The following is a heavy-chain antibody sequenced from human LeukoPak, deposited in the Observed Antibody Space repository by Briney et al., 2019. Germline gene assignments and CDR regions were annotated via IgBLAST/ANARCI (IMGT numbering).Heavy chain of an antibody. V-gene: IGHV3-23*01. Sequence: GGSLRLSCAASGFAFSSYSMSWVRQAPGKGLEWVSAISGSGGSTYYADSVKGRFTISRDNSKNTLYLQMNSLRAEDTAVYYCARSSTSCYCTIDYWGQGTLVTVSS. D-gene: IGHD2-2*01. CDR1: GFAFSSYS. CDR2: ISGSGGST. CDR3: ARSSTSCYCTIDY. J-gene: IGHJ4*02.